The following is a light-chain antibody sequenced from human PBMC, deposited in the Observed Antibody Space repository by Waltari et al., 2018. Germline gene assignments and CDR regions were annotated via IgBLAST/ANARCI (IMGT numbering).Light chain of an antibody. CDR1: STDVGVYNY. J-gene: IGLJ2*01. Sequence: QSALTQPPSASGSPGQSVTMSCTGTSTDVGVYNYVSWYQQHPGKAPKLLIYEVSERPSGVPYRFSGSKSGNTASLTVSGLQPEDEADYYCASFAGSNTLFGGGTKLTVL. CDR2: EVS. V-gene: IGLV2-8*01. CDR3: ASFAGSNTL.